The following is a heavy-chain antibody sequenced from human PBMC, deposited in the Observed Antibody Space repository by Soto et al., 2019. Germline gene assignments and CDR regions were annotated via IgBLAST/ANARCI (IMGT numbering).Heavy chain of an antibody. CDR2: ISWNSGTI. CDR1: GLTFDDYA. D-gene: IGHD4-17*01. CDR3: AKDNSATTLTTLSY. J-gene: IGHJ4*02. V-gene: IGHV3-9*01. Sequence: GGSLRVSCAASGLTFDDYAMHWVRQAPGKGLEWVSGISWNSGTIGYADSVKGRFTISRDNAKNSLYLQMNSLRAEDTALYYCAKDNSATTLTTLSYWGQGTLVTVSS.